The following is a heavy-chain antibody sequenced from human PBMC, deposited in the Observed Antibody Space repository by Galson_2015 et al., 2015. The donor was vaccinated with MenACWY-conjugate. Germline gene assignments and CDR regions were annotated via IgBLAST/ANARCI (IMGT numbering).Heavy chain of an antibody. Sequence: SLRLSCAASGFTFGSHVMSWVRQAPGKGLEWVSGIRGGGDKTDYADSVKGRFTISRDNSKNTLYLQMNSLRAEDTAVYYCVKSSWVASGWGYFDYWGQGTLVTVSS. V-gene: IGHV3-23*01. J-gene: IGHJ4*02. CDR1: GFTFGSHV. D-gene: IGHD1-26*01. CDR3: VKSSWVASGWGYFDY. CDR2: IRGGGDKT.